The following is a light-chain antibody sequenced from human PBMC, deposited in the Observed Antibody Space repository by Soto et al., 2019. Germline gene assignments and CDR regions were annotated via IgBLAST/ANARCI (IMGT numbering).Light chain of an antibody. V-gene: IGKV3-20*01. CDR1: QSISSSY. Sequence: EIVLTQSPGTLSVSPGERATLSCRASQSISSSYLAWYQQRPGQAPRLLIYGASSRATGIPDRFSGSGFGTDFSLTISRLEPEDFAVYYCQQYGSSPITFGQGTRLEIK. CDR3: QQYGSSPIT. CDR2: GAS. J-gene: IGKJ5*01.